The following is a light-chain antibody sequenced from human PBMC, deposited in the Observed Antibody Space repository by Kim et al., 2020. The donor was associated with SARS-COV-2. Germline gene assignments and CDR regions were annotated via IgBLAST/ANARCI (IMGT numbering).Light chain of an antibody. CDR1: QVIHTY. CDR2: AAS. J-gene: IGKJ2*01. CDR3: QQYNRYPYT. V-gene: IGKV1-16*01. Sequence: SASVGARLSSPCRASQVIHTYLAWFQQKPEHAHEPLFYAASNVNSGVPSSFSGSGSGTDFTRTINGLQPEDFAIYYCQQYNRYPYTCGQGTNLEI.